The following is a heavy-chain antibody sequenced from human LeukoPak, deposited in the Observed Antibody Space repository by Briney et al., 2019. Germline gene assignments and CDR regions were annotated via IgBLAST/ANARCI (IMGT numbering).Heavy chain of an antibody. Sequence: GGSLRLSYAASGFTFSSYAMSWVRQAPGKGLEWVSAISGSGGTTYYADSVKGRFTISKDNSKNTLYLQMDSLRGEDTAVYYCATTPGYFYYYVDVWGKGTTVTVSS. V-gene: IGHV3-23*01. CDR2: ISGSGGTT. CDR3: ATTPGYFYYYVDV. J-gene: IGHJ6*03. CDR1: GFTFSSYA.